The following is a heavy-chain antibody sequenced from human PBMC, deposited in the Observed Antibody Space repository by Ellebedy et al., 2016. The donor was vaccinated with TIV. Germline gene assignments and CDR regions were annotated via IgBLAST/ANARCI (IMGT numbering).Heavy chain of an antibody. J-gene: IGHJ4*02. D-gene: IGHD3-10*01. V-gene: IGHV4-59*01. CDR2: VYYSGST. CDR1: GGSMSSNY. CDR3: ARGSGRPDY. Sequence: MPSETLSLTCSVSGGSMSSNYWSWIRQPPGKGLEWIGYVYYSGSTNYNPSLGSRVTISVDTSKNQFSLNVSSVTAADTAAYYCARGSGRPDYWGQGTLVTVSS.